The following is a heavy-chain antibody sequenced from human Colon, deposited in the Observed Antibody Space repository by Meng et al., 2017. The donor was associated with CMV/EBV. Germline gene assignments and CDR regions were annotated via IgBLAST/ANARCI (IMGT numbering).Heavy chain of an antibody. CDR2: VDPGGGA. J-gene: IGHJ4*02. Sequence: QVQLVQSGAEVKKPGAAVRVSCKASGHTLSGYHTHWVRQAPGQGLEWMGRVDPGGGAKYTQKFQGRVTMTRDTSTSTVHMELNSLTFADTAVYYCARELGGTYYFDFWGQGTLVTVSS. CDR3: ARELGGTYYFDF. CDR1: GHTLSGYH. D-gene: IGHD1-26*01. V-gene: IGHV1-46*01.